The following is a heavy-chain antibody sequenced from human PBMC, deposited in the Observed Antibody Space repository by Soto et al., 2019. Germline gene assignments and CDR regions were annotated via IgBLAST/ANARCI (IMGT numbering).Heavy chain of an antibody. CDR1: GGTFSSYA. CDR2: IIPIFGTA. Sequence: SVKVSCKASGGTFSSYAISWVRQAPGQGLEWMGGIIPIFGTANYAQKFQGRVTITADESTSTAYMELSSLRSEDTAVYYCARDRPIVVVAAAIGNNWFDPRGQGTLVSVSS. CDR3: ARDRPIVVVAAAIGNNWFDP. V-gene: IGHV1-69*13. J-gene: IGHJ5*02. D-gene: IGHD2-2*02.